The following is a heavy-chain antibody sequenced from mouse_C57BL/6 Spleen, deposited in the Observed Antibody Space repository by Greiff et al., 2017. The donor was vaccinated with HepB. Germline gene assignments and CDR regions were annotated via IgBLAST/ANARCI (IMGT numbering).Heavy chain of an antibody. J-gene: IGHJ4*01. CDR3: ARQGGVLAMDY. CDR1: GFTFSSYT. CDR2: ISGGGGNT. V-gene: IGHV5-9*01. Sequence: EVQRVESGGGLVKPGGSLKLSCAASGFTFSSYTMSWVRQTPEKRLEWVATISGGGGNTYYPDSVKGRFTISRDNAKNTLYLQMSSLRSEDTALYYCARQGGVLAMDYWGQGTSVTVSS. D-gene: IGHD2-14*01.